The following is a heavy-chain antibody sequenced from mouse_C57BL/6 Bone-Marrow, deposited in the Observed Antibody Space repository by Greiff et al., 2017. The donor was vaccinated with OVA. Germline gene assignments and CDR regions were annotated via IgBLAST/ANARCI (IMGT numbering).Heavy chain of an antibody. CDR1: GYTFTSYW. Sequence: QVQLQQPGAELVKPGASVKLSCKASGYTFTSYWITWVKQRPGQGLEWIGDIYPGSGSTNYNEKFKSKATLTVDTSSSTAYMQLSSLTSEDATVYYCAICDSDYFDYWGQGTTLTVSS. D-gene: IGHD2-4*01. CDR3: AICDSDYFDY. J-gene: IGHJ2*01. CDR2: IYPGSGST. V-gene: IGHV1-55*01.